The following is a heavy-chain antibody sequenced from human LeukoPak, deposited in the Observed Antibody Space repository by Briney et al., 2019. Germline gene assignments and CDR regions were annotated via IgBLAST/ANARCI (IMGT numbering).Heavy chain of an antibody. CDR2: INPNSGRT. Sequence: ASVKVSCKASGYTFTGYYMHWVRQAPGQGLEWMGWINPNSGRTNYAQKIQGRVTMTRDTSISTAYMELSRLRADDTAVYYCARRDAYEDSSGYYQYYFDYWGEATLVTVSS. CDR3: ARRDAYEDSSGYYQYYFDY. D-gene: IGHD3-22*01. J-gene: IGHJ4*02. CDR1: GYTFTGYY. V-gene: IGHV1-2*02.